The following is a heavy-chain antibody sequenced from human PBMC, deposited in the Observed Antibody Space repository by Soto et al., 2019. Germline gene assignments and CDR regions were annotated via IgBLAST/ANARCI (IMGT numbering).Heavy chain of an antibody. CDR1: GDTFSSYA. CDR2: IIPMVGTA. CDR3: ARVGPAHYYDSSGYYSPLDY. Sequence: QVQLVQSGAEVKKPGSSVKVSCKASGDTFSSYAINWVRQAPGQGREWMGGIIPMVGTANYAQKFKGRVTITAGESTSTVYMELSSLRSEDTAVYYCARVGPAHYYDSSGYYSPLDYWGQGTLVTVSS. J-gene: IGHJ4*02. D-gene: IGHD3-22*01. V-gene: IGHV1-69*01.